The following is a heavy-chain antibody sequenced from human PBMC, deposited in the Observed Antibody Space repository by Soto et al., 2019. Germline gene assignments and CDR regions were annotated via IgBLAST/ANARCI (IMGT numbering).Heavy chain of an antibody. CDR1: GFTFTRYS. CDR3: ARESEDLTSNFDY. V-gene: IGHV3-21*01. Sequence: PGGSLRLFCAASGFTFTRYSMNWVRQAPGKRLELVSSIRSTTNYIGHVDSMKGRFTVSIGNAKNAVYLEMIRLSAEHTAVYYCARESEDLTSNFDYWGQGTLV. CDR2: IRSTTNYI. J-gene: IGHJ4*02.